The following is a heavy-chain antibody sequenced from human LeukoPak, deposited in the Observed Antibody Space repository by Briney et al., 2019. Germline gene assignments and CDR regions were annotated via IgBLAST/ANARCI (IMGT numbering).Heavy chain of an antibody. D-gene: IGHD3-22*01. J-gene: IGHJ5*02. CDR3: ARAVTYYYDSSGYRNWFDP. CDR1: GFTFSSYW. Sequence: GGSLRLSCAASGFTFSSYWMSWVRQAPGKGPEWVANIKQDGSEKYYVDSVKGRFTISRDNAKNSLYLQMNSLRAEDTAVYYCARAVTYYYDSSGYRNWFDPWGQGTLVTVSS. CDR2: IKQDGSEK. V-gene: IGHV3-7*01.